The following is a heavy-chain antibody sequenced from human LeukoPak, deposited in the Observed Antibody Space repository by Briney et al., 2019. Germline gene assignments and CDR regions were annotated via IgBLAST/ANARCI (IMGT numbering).Heavy chain of an antibody. CDR3: AREGGFFRPLDY. CDR1: GFTFSTYAM. J-gene: IGHJ4*02. CDR2: VHLDGRT. V-gene: IGHV4-4*02. Sequence: PGGSLRLSCAASGFTFSTYAMSWVRQPPGKGLEWIGEVHLDGRTNYNPFLESRLTISVDLSENHISLKLTSVTAADTAVYYCAREGGFFRPLDYSGQGTLVTVSS. D-gene: IGHD3-3*01.